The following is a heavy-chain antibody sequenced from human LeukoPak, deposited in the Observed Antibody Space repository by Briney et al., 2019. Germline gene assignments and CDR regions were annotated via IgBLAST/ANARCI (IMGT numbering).Heavy chain of an antibody. J-gene: IGHJ4*02. CDR3: AKGNTVTPDY. CDR1: GFTFDDYG. D-gene: IGHD4-17*01. Sequence: PGGSLRLSCAASGFTFDDYGMSWVRQAPGKGLGWVSAITTDGSRTYNADSVKGRFTIPRDNSKNTLYLQMNSLRAEDTAVYYCAKGNTVTPDYWGQGTLVTVSS. V-gene: IGHV3-23*01. CDR2: ITTDGSRT.